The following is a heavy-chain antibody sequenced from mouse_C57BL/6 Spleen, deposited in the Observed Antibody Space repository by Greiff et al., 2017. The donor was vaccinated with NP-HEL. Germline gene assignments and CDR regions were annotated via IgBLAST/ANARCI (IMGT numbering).Heavy chain of an antibody. V-gene: IGHV1-55*01. CDR3: ARSNYGSSSRYFDV. Sequence: QVQLQQSGAELVKPGASVKMSCKASGYTFTSYWITWVKQRPGQGLEWIGDIYPGSGSTNYNEKFKSKATLTVDTSSSTAYMQLSSLTSEDSAVYYCARSNYGSSSRYFDVWGTGTTVTVSS. CDR2: IYPGSGST. CDR1: GYTFTSYW. D-gene: IGHD1-1*01. J-gene: IGHJ1*03.